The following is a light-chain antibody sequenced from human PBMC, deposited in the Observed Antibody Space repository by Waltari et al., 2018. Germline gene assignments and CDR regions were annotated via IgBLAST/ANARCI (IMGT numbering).Light chain of an antibody. CDR1: SSDVGGYNY. J-gene: IGLJ3*02. CDR3: CSYAGRYTWV. V-gene: IGLV2-11*01. Sequence: QSALTQPRSVSGSPGQSVTISCPGPSSDVGGYNYVSWFQQHPGKAPKLMIHDVSKRPSGVPDRFSGSKSGNTASLTISGLQADDETDYYCCSYAGRYTWVFGGGTKLTVL. CDR2: DVS.